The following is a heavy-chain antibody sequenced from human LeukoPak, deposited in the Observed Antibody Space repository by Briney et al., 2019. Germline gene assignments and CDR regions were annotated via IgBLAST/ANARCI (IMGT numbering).Heavy chain of an antibody. V-gene: IGHV4-59*01. CDR2: LYYSGST. Sequence: SETLSLTCTVSGASISTYYWSWLRQPPGKGLEWIGYLYYSGSTTYSPSLKSRVTMSVDTSKSQFSLKLNSVTAADTAIYYCARVRGTFETDWGQGTLVTVCS. J-gene: IGHJ1*01. CDR3: ARVRGTFETD. D-gene: IGHD2/OR15-2a*01. CDR1: GASISTYY.